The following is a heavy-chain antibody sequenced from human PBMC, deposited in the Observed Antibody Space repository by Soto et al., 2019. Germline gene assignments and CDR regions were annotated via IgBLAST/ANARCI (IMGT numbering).Heavy chain of an antibody. V-gene: IGHV1-69*01. J-gene: IGHJ6*02. Sequence: QVQQVQSGAEVKKPGSSVKVSCEASGGTFSTHAINWVRQAPGQGLEWMGGITPMFGRATYAQKFQGRVWITADESMSTVYMDLSSLRSEDTAVYYCAREATHFDYTSSHYGMDVWGQGTAVTVSS. CDR3: AREATHFDYTSSHYGMDV. CDR1: GGTFSTHA. CDR2: ITPMFGRA. D-gene: IGHD6-6*01.